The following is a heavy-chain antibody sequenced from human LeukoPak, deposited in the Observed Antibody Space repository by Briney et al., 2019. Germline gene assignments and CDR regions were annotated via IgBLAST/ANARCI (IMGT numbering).Heavy chain of an antibody. V-gene: IGHV3-48*03. CDR1: GFTFSSYE. Sequence: PGGSLRLSCAASGFTFSSYEMNWVRQAPGKGLEWVSYISSSGSTIYYADSVKGRFTISRDNAKNSLYLQMNSLRAEDTAVYYCARDRYSSGIAAAGQWFDPWGQGTLVTVSS. J-gene: IGHJ5*02. CDR2: ISSSGSTI. D-gene: IGHD6-13*01. CDR3: ARDRYSSGIAAAGQWFDP.